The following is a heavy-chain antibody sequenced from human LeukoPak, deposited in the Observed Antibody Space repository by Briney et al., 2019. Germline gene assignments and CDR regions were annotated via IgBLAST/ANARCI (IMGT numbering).Heavy chain of an antibody. CDR2: IYSGGST. CDR3: AREYSGYDLGY. Sequence: GGSLRLSCAASGFTVSSNYMSWVRQAPGKGLEWVSVIYSGGSTYYADSVKGRFTISRDNSKNTLYLQMNSLRAEDTAVYYCAREYSGYDLGYWGQGTLVTVSS. CDR1: GFTVSSNY. V-gene: IGHV3-66*01. D-gene: IGHD5-12*01. J-gene: IGHJ4*02.